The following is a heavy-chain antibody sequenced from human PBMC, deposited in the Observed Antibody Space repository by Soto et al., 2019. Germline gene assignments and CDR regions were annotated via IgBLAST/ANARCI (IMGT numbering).Heavy chain of an antibody. V-gene: IGHV4-59*02. Sequence: QVQLQESGPGLVTPSETLSLTCVVSGVSVRNHYWAWIRQPPAKGLESIGYIWSTSQNQHTNYNPALQGRVTMSLAISKHQFPPNVLSVNAADTATYYCAAALKPIMITPCGNAQLSFDSWGQGILVSVSS. CDR3: AAALKPIMITPCGNAQLSFDS. CDR1: GVSVRNHY. D-gene: IGHD3-16*01. J-gene: IGHJ4*02. CDR2: IWSTSQNQHT.